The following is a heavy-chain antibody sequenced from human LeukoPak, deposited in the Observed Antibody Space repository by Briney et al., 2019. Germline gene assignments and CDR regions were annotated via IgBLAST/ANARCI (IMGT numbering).Heavy chain of an antibody. Sequence: ASVKVSCKASGYTFTGYYMHWVRQAPGQGLEWMGWINPNSGGTNYAQKFQGRVTMTRDTSISTAYMELRSLRSEDTAVYYCAASLTNYDSSGYYLNWGQGALVTVSS. CDR2: INPNSGGT. D-gene: IGHD3-22*01. V-gene: IGHV1-2*02. J-gene: IGHJ4*02. CDR3: AASLTNYDSSGYYLN. CDR1: GYTFTGYY.